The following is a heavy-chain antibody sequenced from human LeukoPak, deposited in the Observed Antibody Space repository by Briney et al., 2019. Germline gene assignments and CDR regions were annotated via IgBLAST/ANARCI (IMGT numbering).Heavy chain of an antibody. CDR1: GFTFSTYI. CDR2: ISSSSDYI. CDR3: ARGNIKFDY. Sequence: GGSRRLSCAASGFTFSTYIMNWVRQAPGKGLEWVSSISSSSDYIYYVDSVKGRFTISRDNAKKSLYLQMNSLRAEDTAVYYCARGNIKFDYWGQGTLVTVSS. V-gene: IGHV3-21*01. J-gene: IGHJ4*02.